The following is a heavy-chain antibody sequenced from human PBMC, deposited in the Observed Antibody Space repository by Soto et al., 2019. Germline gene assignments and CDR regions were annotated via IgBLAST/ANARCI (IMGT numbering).Heavy chain of an antibody. CDR2: IYYSGST. Sequence: SETLSLTCTVSGGSISSGGYYWSWIRQHPGKGLEWIGYIYYSGSTYYNPSLKSRVTISVDTSKNQFSLKLSSVTAADTAVYYCARAQSEIDAFDIWGQGTMVTVSS. J-gene: IGHJ3*02. V-gene: IGHV4-31*03. CDR3: ARAQSEIDAFDI. CDR1: GGSISSGGYY.